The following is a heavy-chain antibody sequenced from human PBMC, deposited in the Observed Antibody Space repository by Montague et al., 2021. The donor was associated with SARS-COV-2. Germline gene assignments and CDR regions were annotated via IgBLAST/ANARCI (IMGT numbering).Heavy chain of an antibody. J-gene: IGHJ3*02. CDR1: GGSISSSSYY. V-gene: IGHV4-39*01. Sequence: SETLSLTCTVSGGSISSSSYYWGWIRQPPGKGLEWIGSIYYSGSTYYNPSLESRVTISVDTSKNQFSLKLSSVTAADTAVYYCARQENSSGWFKPDAFDIWGQGTMVTVS. CDR3: ARQENSSGWFKPDAFDI. D-gene: IGHD6-19*01. CDR2: IYYSGST.